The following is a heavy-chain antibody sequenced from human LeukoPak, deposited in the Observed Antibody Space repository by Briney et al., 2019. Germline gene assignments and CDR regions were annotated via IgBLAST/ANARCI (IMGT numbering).Heavy chain of an antibody. CDR1: GYGLTTHW. CDR3: ASATGSYSYFDY. D-gene: IGHD1-26*01. Sequence: GEALKSSYKASGYGLTTHWIGWVRPMTGKGREWMGMIYPDECDNKYSPSFQGQVRISAEKYISTAFLQWSSLKASDTAMYYCASATGSYSYFDYWGQGTLVTVSS. V-gene: IGHV5-51*01. CDR2: IYPDECDN. J-gene: IGHJ4*02.